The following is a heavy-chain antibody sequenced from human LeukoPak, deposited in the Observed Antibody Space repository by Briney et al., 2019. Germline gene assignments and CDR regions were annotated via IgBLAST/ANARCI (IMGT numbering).Heavy chain of an antibody. J-gene: IGHJ4*02. CDR2: ISGSGGST. V-gene: IGHV3-23*01. D-gene: IGHD3-16*01. CDR3: ARSPVRGIYYFDY. Sequence: PGGSLRLSRVASGFTFSSYAMSWVRQAPGKGLEWVSAISGSGGSTYYADSVKGRFTISRDNSKNTLHLQMNSLRAEDTAVYYCARSPVRGIYYFDYWGQGTLVTVSS. CDR1: GFTFSSYA.